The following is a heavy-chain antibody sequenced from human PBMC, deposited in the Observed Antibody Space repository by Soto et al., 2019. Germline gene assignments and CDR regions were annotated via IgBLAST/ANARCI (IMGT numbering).Heavy chain of an antibody. D-gene: IGHD6-19*01. CDR3: ARVVATVAGPYGMDV. CDR2: ISAYNGNT. J-gene: IGHJ6*02. V-gene: IGHV1-18*01. Sequence: QVQLVQSGAEVKKPGASVNVSCRASGYTFTSYVISWVRQAPAQGLEWMGWISAYNGNTNFAQKLQGRVTMTTDTSTSTAYMELRSLRSDDTAVYYCARVVATVAGPYGMDVWGQGTTVTVSS. CDR1: GYTFTSYV.